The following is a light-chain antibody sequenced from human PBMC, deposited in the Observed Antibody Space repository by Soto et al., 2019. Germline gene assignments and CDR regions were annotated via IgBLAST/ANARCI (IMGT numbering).Light chain of an antibody. V-gene: IGKV1-5*03. Sequence: DTQITQSPSTLSASVGDRVTITCRASQSISSWLAWYQQKPGKAPKLLMYKASSLESGVPSRFSGSRSGTEFTLTISSLQPDDFATYFCQQYNSYPWTFGQGTEVDI. CDR2: KAS. J-gene: IGKJ1*01. CDR1: QSISSW. CDR3: QQYNSYPWT.